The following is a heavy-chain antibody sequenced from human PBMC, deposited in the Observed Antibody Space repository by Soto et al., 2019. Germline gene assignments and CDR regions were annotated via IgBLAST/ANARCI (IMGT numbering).Heavy chain of an antibody. CDR1: GFTLSKYG. J-gene: IGHJ3*02. CDR2: ISDHEVDK. CDR3: AREPPDTTLAFDN. D-gene: IGHD1-1*01. Sequence: QVQLVESGGGVVQPGRSLRLSCVASGFTLSKYGMHWVRQAPGKGLEWVAFISDHEVDKYYADSAKGRFTISRDTSKTTLYLQMNSLRGDDTAVYFCAREPPDTTLAFDNWGQGTMVTVSS. V-gene: IGHV3-30*03.